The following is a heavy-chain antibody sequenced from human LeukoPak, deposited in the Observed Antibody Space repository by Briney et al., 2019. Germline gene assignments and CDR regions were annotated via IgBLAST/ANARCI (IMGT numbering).Heavy chain of an antibody. V-gene: IGHV4-39*07. CDR1: GGSISSGSYY. Sequence: SETLSLTCTVSGGSISSGSYYWSWIRQPPGKGLEWIGEINHSGSTNYNPSLKSRVTISVDTSKNQFSLKLSSVTAADTAVYYCARTGISYGYRRSPHPRNWFDPWGQGTLVTVSS. D-gene: IGHD5-18*01. CDR3: ARTGISYGYRRSPHPRNWFDP. J-gene: IGHJ5*02. CDR2: INHSGST.